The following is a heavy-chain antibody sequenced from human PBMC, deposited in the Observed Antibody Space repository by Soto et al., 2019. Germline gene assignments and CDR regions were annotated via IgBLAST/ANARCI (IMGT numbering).Heavy chain of an antibody. CDR3: ARDRKLGLPGNYYYYGMDV. J-gene: IGHJ6*02. V-gene: IGHV4-59*01. CDR2: ISSSGTV. D-gene: IGHD1-7*01. Sequence: ETLSLTCSVSGGSIRDYFWTWIRQSPGRGLEWIGYISSSGTVKYNSSLKSRVTISLDRSRNQFSLKLSSVTAADTAVYFCARDRKLGLPGNYYYYGMDVWGQGTTVTVSS. CDR1: GGSIRDYF.